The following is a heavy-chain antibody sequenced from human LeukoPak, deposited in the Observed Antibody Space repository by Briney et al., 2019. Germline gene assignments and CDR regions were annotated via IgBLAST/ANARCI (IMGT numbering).Heavy chain of an antibody. CDR1: GYTFTSYD. J-gene: IGHJ4*02. CDR3: ARVNTTVRGVIGY. D-gene: IGHD3-10*01. CDR2: MNPNSGNT. V-gene: IGHV1-8*01. Sequence: ASVKVSCKASGYTFTSYDINWVRQATGQGLEWMGWMNPNSGNTGYAQRFQGRVTMTRNTSISTAYMELSSLRSEDTAVYYCARVNTTVRGVIGYWGQGTLVTVSS.